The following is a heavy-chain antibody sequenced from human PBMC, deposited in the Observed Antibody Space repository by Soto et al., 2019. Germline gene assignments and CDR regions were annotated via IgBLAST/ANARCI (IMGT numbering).Heavy chain of an antibody. D-gene: IGHD3-22*01. J-gene: IGHJ4*02. V-gene: IGHV1-69*01. CDR2: ISPVLGTE. Sequence: QVQLVQSGAEVKKPGSSVKVSCRASGGTFSSYAINWVRQAPGQGLEWMGGISPVLGTEDYSQKFQGRVTITADESTSTEYMELSSLRSEDAAVYYCATGTAGDSSGYWVYWGQGTLVTVSS. CDR1: GGTFSSYA. CDR3: ATGTAGDSSGYWVY.